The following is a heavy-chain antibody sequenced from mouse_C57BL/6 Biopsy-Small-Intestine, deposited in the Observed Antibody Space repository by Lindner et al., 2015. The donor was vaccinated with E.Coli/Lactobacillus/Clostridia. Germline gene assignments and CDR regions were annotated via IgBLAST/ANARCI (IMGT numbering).Heavy chain of an antibody. Sequence: VQLQESGGDLVEPGGSLKLSCAASGFTFSSSGMSWVRQTPDKRLEWVASISSGGSYSSYPDSVKGRFTISSDNAKNTLFLQMTSLRSEDTAMYYCAMVTTRRYYVMDYWGQGTSVTVSS. CDR1: GFTFSSSG. D-gene: IGHD2-2*01. CDR3: AMVTTRRYYVMDY. J-gene: IGHJ4*01. CDR2: ISSGGSYS. V-gene: IGHV5-6*01.